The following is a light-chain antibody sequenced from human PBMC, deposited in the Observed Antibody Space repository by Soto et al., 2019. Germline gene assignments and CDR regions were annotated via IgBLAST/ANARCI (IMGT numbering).Light chain of an antibody. V-gene: IGKV1-5*01. J-gene: IGKJ2*01. CDR3: QQYNSSSPT. CDR1: QSISSW. Sequence: GDRVTITCRASQSISSWLAWYQQKPGKAPKLLIYGASSLESGVPSRFSGSGSVTEFTLTIDSLQPDDFATYYCQQYNSSSPTFGQGTKLEIK. CDR2: GAS.